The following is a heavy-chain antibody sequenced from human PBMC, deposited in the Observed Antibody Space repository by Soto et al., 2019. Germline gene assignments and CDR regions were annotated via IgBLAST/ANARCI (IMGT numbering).Heavy chain of an antibody. CDR1: GYTFTGYY. V-gene: IGHV1-2*04. J-gene: IGHJ4*02. D-gene: IGHD3-3*01. CDR3: AREGSDFWSGFGY. Sequence: ASVKVSCKASGYTFTGYYMHWVRQAPGQGLEWMGWINPNSGGTNYAQKFQGWVTMTRDTSISTAYMELSRLRSDDTAVYYCAREGSDFWSGFGYWGQGTLVTVSS. CDR2: INPNSGGT.